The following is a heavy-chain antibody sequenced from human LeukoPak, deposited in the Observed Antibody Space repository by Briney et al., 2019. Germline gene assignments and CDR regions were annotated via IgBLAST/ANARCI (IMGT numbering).Heavy chain of an antibody. CDR2: IYYTGST. Sequence: SETLTLTCTDSGGSTSSYFWRWIRQPPGKALEWIGYIYYTGSTHNNPSLKSRVTISVDSSKNQFSLRLSSVTAADTAVYYCARTRDSGGSDYWGQGTLVTVSS. CDR1: GGSTSSYF. J-gene: IGHJ4*02. V-gene: IGHV4-59*01. CDR3: ARTRDSGGSDY. D-gene: IGHD1-26*01.